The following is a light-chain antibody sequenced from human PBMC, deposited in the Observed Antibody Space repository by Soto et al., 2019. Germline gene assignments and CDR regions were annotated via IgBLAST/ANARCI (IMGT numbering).Light chain of an antibody. J-gene: IGLJ2*01. CDR3: GTWDNSLSAVV. Sequence: QSVLTQPPSVSAAPGQKVTISCSGSSSNIGYNYVSWYQQLLGTAPKLLIYDNNKRPSGIPDRFSGSKSGTSATLGITGLQTGDEADYYCGTWDNSLSAVVFGGGTKLTVL. CDR2: DNN. CDR1: SSNIGYNY. V-gene: IGLV1-51*01.